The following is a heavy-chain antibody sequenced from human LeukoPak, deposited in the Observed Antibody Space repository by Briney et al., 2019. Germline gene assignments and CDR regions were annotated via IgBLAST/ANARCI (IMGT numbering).Heavy chain of an antibody. J-gene: IGHJ5*02. V-gene: IGHV1-18*01. CDR2: IHAYNGNT. Sequence: ASVKVSCKASGYTFTSYGISWVRQAPGQGLEWMGWIHAYNGNTNYAQKLQGRVSMTTDTSTSTAYMEMRRPRSDDTAVYYCASDFFYDSSGHGNWFVPWGQGTLVTVSS. CDR1: GYTFTSYG. CDR3: ASDFFYDSSGHGNWFVP. D-gene: IGHD3-22*01.